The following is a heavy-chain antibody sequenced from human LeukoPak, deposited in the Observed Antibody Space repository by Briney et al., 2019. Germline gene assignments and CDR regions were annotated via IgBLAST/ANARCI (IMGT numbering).Heavy chain of an antibody. CDR1: GYTFTGYY. V-gene: IGHV1-2*02. J-gene: IGHJ5*02. CDR2: INPNSGGT. Sequence: ASVKVSCKASGYTFTGYYMHWVRQAPGQGLEWMGWINPNSGGTNYAQKFQGRVTMTRDTFISTAYTELSRLRSDDTAVYYCAREGDVVADVNWFDPWGQGTLVTVSS. D-gene: IGHD2-2*01. CDR3: AREGDVVADVNWFDP.